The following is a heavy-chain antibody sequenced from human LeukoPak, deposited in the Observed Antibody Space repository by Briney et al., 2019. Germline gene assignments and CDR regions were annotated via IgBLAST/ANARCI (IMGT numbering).Heavy chain of an antibody. V-gene: IGHV4-59*01. J-gene: IGHJ3*02. CDR2: IYYSGST. D-gene: IGHD3-10*01. CDR1: GGSISSYY. Sequence: SETLSLTCTVSGGSISSYYWSWIRQPPGKGLEWIGYIYYSGSTNYNPSLKSRVTISVDTSKNQFSLKLSSVAAADTAVYYCARYRGVIPDAFDIWGQGTMVTVSS. CDR3: ARYRGVIPDAFDI.